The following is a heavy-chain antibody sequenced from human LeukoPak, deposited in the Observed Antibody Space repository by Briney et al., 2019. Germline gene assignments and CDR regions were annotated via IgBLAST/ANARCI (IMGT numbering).Heavy chain of an antibody. CDR3: AKERGVAVAVIDY. D-gene: IGHD6-19*01. V-gene: IGHV3-23*01. Sequence: GGSLRLSCAAFGFTFNDFYMSWVRQAPGKGLEWVSAISGSGRSTFYADSVKGRFTISRDNSKNTLYLQMNSLRAEDTAVYYCAKERGVAVAVIDYWGQGTLVTVSS. CDR2: ISGSGRST. J-gene: IGHJ4*02. CDR1: GFTFNDFY.